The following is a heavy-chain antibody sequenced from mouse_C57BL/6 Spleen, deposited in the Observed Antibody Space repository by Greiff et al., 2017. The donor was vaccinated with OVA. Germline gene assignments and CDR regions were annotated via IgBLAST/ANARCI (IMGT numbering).Heavy chain of an antibody. D-gene: IGHD4-1*01. Sequence: EVKLMESGGGLVKPGGSLKLSCAASGFTFSDYGMHWVRQAPEKGLEWVAYISSGSSTIYYADTVKGRFTISRDNAKNTLFLQMTSLRSEDTAMYYCARLGDFYYFDYWGQGTTLTVSS. CDR2: ISSGSSTI. CDR3: ARLGDFYYFDY. CDR1: GFTFSDYG. J-gene: IGHJ2*01. V-gene: IGHV5-17*01.